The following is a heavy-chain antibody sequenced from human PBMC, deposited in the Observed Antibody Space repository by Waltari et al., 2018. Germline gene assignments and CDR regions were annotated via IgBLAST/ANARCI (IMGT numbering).Heavy chain of an antibody. CDR1: GFTFSSYW. V-gene: IGHV3-7*01. Sequence: EVQLVESGGGLVQPGGSLRLSCAASGFTFSSYWMSWVRQAPGKGLEWVANINQDGSEKYYVDSVKGRFTISRDNAKNSLYLQMNSLRAEDTAVYYCAPPDMRIAVVGWGQGTLVTVSS. CDR3: APPDMRIAVVG. CDR2: INQDGSEK. D-gene: IGHD6-19*01. J-gene: IGHJ4*02.